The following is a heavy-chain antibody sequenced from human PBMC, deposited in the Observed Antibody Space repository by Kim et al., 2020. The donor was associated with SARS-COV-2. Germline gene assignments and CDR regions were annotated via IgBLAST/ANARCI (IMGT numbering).Heavy chain of an antibody. CDR1: GFTFSSYS. CDR2: ISSSSSYI. Sequence: GGSLRLSCAASGFTFSSYSMNWVRQAPGKGLEWVSSISSSSSYIYYADSVKGRFTISRDNAKNSLYLQMNSLRAEDTAVYYCARVGLEPYSGYLYYYYGMDVWGQGTTVTVSS. V-gene: IGHV3-21*01. J-gene: IGHJ6*02. D-gene: IGHD5-12*01. CDR3: ARVGLEPYSGYLYYYYGMDV.